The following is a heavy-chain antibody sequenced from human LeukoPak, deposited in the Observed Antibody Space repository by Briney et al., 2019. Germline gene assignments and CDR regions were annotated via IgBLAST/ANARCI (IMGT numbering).Heavy chain of an antibody. Sequence: GASVKVSCKTSGFNFNTYGITWVRQAPGQGLEWMGGIIPIFGTANYAQKFQGRVTITADKSTSTAYMELSSLRSEDTAVYYCARDLATLVPGWFDPWGQGTLVTVSS. CDR2: IIPIFGTA. J-gene: IGHJ5*02. D-gene: IGHD3-16*01. CDR3: ARDLATLVPGWFDP. CDR1: GFNFNTYG. V-gene: IGHV1-69*06.